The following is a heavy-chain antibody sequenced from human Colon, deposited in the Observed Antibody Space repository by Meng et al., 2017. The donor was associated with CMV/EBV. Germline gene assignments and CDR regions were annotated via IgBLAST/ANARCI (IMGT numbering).Heavy chain of an antibody. CDR2: ISYDESGT. CDR3: ARDGLADTAFTYYYYSGMDV. J-gene: IGHJ6*02. Sequence: GESLKISCVASPLIFSGYAMHWVRQAPGKGLEWVAVISYDESGTYYADSVKGRFTVSRDHSKNTLFLQINSLRGEDTAVYYCARDGLADTAFTYYYYSGMDVWGHGTTVTVSS. D-gene: IGHD6-19*01. CDR1: PLIFSGYA. V-gene: IGHV3-30*04.